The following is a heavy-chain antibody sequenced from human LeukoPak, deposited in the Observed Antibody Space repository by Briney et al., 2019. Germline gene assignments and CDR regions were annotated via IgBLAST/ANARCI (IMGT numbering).Heavy chain of an antibody. V-gene: IGHV3-11*04. CDR2: ITNIGRKT. D-gene: IGHD3-22*01. Sequence: GGSLRLSCAASGFTFSDYFMGWVRQAPGKGLEWVSYITNIGRKTYYADSMKGRFTISRDNAKNSLFLQMNSLRAEDTALYYCARAGMDGRGYYQGFDYWGQGTLVTVSS. CDR1: GFTFSDYF. CDR3: ARAGMDGRGYYQGFDY. J-gene: IGHJ4*02.